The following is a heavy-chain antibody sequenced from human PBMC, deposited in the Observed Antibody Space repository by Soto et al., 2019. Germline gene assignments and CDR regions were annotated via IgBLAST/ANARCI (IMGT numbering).Heavy chain of an antibody. CDR1: GGTFSSYA. J-gene: IGHJ5*02. CDR2: IIPIFGTA. V-gene: IGHV1-69*01. CDR3: AGLGWWIAARQGDYNWFDP. D-gene: IGHD6-6*01. Sequence: QVQLVQSGAEVKKPGSSVKVSCKASGGTFSSYAISWVRQAPGQGLEWMGGIIPIFGTANYAQKFQGRVTITADDPTSTAYMELRSLRSEDTTVYYCAGLGWWIAARQGDYNWFDPWGQGTLVTVSS.